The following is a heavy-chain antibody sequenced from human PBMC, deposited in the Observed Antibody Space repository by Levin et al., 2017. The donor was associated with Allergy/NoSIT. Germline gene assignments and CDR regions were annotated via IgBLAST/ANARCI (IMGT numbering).Heavy chain of an antibody. Sequence: GESLKISCPASKFIFNNAWMSWVRQAPGKGLEWVGRIKSITDGGTTDYAAPVKGRFTISKDDSKNKLYLQMKSLKTEDTAVYYCAVDYGDFFDYWGQGTLVTVSS. V-gene: IGHV3-15*01. CDR3: AVDYGDFFDY. CDR1: KFIFNNAW. CDR2: IKSITDGGTT. D-gene: IGHD4-17*01. J-gene: IGHJ4*02.